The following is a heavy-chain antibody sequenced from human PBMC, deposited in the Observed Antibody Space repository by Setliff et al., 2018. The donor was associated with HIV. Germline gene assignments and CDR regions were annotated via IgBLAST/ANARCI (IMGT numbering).Heavy chain of an antibody. V-gene: IGHV4-39*01. CDR3: ARLQSYCSSTSCYRVGGIGY. CDR1: GGSISGSNYY. J-gene: IGHJ4*02. Sequence: SETLSLTCTVSGGSISGSNYYWGWIRQPPGKGLEWVGSIYYSGSTYYSPSLKSRVTISVDASKNQFSLTLTSVTAADTAVYYCARLQSYCSSTSCYRVGGIGYWGQGTLVTVSS. D-gene: IGHD2-2*01. CDR2: IYYSGST.